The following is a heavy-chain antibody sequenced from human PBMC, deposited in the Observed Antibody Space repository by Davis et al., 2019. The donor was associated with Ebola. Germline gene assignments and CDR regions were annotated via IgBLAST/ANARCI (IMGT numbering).Heavy chain of an antibody. D-gene: IGHD3-16*01. CDR3: AAGIISNYYYYGMDV. CDR2: ISAYNGNT. J-gene: IGHJ6*02. CDR1: GGTFSSYA. V-gene: IGHV1-18*01. Sequence: ASVKVSCKASGGTFSSYAISWVRQAPGQGLEWMGWISAYNGNTNYAQKLQGRVTMTTDTSTSTAYMELSSLRSEDTAVYYCAAGIISNYYYYGMDVWGQGTTVTVSS.